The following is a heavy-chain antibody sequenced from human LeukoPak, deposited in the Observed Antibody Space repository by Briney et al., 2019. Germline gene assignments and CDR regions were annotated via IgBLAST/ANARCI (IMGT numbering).Heavy chain of an antibody. V-gene: IGHV4-34*01. CDR2: IDHSGST. D-gene: IGHD6-13*01. Sequence: SETLSLTCAVYGGSFRDYYWSWIRQSPGKGLEWIGEIDHSGSTYYNPSLKSRVTISVDRSKNQFSLKLSSVTAADTAVYYCAREGHIAAAGSSVPWGQGTLVTVSS. CDR3: AREGHIAAAGSSVP. CDR1: GGSFRDYY. J-gene: IGHJ5*02.